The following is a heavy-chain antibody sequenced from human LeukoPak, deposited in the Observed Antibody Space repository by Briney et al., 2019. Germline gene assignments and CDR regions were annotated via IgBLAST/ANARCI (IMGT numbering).Heavy chain of an antibody. D-gene: IGHD3-22*01. J-gene: IGHJ3*02. Sequence: PGGSLRLSCAASGFTFSSYAMSWVRQAPGKGLEWVSAISGSGGSTYYADSVKGRFTISRDNSKNTLYLQMNSLRAEDTAVYYCAREGYYDSSGLPTGAFDIWGQGTMVTVSS. CDR2: ISGSGGST. CDR3: AREGYYDSSGLPTGAFDI. V-gene: IGHV3-23*01. CDR1: GFTFSSYA.